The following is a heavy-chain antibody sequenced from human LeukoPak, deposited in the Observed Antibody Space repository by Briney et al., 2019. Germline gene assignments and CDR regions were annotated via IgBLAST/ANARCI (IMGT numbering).Heavy chain of an antibody. D-gene: IGHD3-3*01. J-gene: IGHJ4*02. V-gene: IGHV4-61*02. CDR3: ARVLDDFWSGYTIDY. Sequence: SETLSLXCTVSGGSISSGSYYWSWIRQPAGKGLEWIGRIYTSGITNYNPSLKSRVTISVDTSKNQFSLKLSSVTAADTAVYYCARVLDDFWSGYTIDYWGQGTLVTVSS. CDR2: IYTSGIT. CDR1: GGSISSGSYY.